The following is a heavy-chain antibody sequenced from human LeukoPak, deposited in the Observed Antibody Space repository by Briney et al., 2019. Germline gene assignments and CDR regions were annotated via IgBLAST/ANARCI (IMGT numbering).Heavy chain of an antibody. CDR1: GFTFSSYG. CDR3: AKELPSKWTKPFDY. Sequence: PGGSLRLSCAASGFTFSSYGMHWVRQAPGKGLEWVAVISYDGSNKYYADSAKGRFTISRDNSKNTLYLQMNSLRAEDTAVYYCAKELPSKWTKPFDYWGQGTLVTVSS. J-gene: IGHJ4*02. D-gene: IGHD1-26*01. V-gene: IGHV3-30*18. CDR2: ISYDGSNK.